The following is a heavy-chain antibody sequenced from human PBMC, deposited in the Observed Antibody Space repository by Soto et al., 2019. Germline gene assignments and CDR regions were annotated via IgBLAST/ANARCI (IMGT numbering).Heavy chain of an antibody. Sequence: SGRSLRLSCACSGFSFTTYEMTWVRQAPGKGLEWISYIDGSGTVIYYAESVKGRFTISRDSAKNSLFLQMNSLRAEDTAVYYCARELDVPSGSFDLWGPGTMVTVSS. CDR1: GFSFTTYE. V-gene: IGHV3-48*03. CDR2: IDGSGTVI. D-gene: IGHD1-1*01. CDR3: ARELDVPSGSFDL. J-gene: IGHJ4*02.